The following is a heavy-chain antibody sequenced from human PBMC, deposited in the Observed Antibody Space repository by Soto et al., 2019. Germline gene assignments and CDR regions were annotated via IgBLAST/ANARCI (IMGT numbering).Heavy chain of an antibody. D-gene: IGHD3-10*02. J-gene: IGHJ3*02. CDR1: GFTFDDYA. CDR3: AKDRVYYGRGDAFDI. V-gene: IGHV3-9*01. CDR2: ISWNSGSI. Sequence: EVQLVESGGGLVQPGRSLRLSCAASGFTFDDYAMHWVRQAPGKGLEWVSGISWNSGSIGYADSVKGRFTISRDNAKNALNLQMNSLRAEDTALYYCAKDRVYYGRGDAFDIWGQGTMVTVSS.